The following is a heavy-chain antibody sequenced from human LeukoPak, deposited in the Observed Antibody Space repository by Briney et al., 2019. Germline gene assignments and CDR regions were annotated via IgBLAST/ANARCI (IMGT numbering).Heavy chain of an antibody. CDR1: GYTFTGYY. D-gene: IGHD4-23*01. CDR3: ARTLRTTVVTPGY. Sequence: GASVKVSCKASGYTFTGYYMHWVRQAPGQGLEWMGWINPNSGGTNYAQKFQGRVTMTRDTSISTAYMELSRLRSDDTAVYYCARTLRTTVVTPGYWGQGILVTVSS. V-gene: IGHV1-2*02. J-gene: IGHJ4*02. CDR2: INPNSGGT.